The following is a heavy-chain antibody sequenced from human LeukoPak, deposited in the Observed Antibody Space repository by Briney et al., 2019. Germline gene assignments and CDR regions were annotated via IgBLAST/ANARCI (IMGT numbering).Heavy chain of an antibody. CDR3: ARDRWYSRNWNDAVDI. J-gene: IGHJ3*02. CDR2: INPNSGGT. V-gene: IGHV1-2*02. Sequence: ASVKVSCKASGYTFTGYYMHWVRQAPGQGLEWMGWINPNSGGTNYAQKFQGRVTMTTDTSTSTAYMELRSLRSDDTAVYYCARDRWYSRNWNDAVDIWGQGTMVTVSS. D-gene: IGHD6-13*01. CDR1: GYTFTGYY.